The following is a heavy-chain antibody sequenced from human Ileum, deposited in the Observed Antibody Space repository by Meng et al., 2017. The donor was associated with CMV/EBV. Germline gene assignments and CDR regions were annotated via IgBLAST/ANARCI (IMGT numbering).Heavy chain of an antibody. CDR3: ARGGTWPTKFDY. D-gene: IGHD2-2*01. CDR2: IDHRGAT. V-gene: IGHV4-34*01. J-gene: IGHJ4*02. CDR1: GGSFSGFY. Sequence: CSVYGGSFSGFYWSWFRQPPGKGLEWIGEIDHRGATNCNLSLKSRVSFSVETSKNHFSLKLSSVTAADTAVYYCARGGTWPTKFDYWDQGALVTVSS.